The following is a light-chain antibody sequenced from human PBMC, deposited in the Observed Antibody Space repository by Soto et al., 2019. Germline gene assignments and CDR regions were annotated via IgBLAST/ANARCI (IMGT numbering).Light chain of an antibody. Sequence: EIVLTQSPGTLSLSPGERATLSCRASQSVSSIYLAWYQQKPGQAPRLVIYGASNRATGVPDRFSGSGSWTVFSLTISRLEPEDFAVYYCQQYGGSWTFGQGTKVEIK. CDR1: QSVSSIY. J-gene: IGKJ1*01. V-gene: IGKV3-20*01. CDR2: GAS. CDR3: QQYGGSWT.